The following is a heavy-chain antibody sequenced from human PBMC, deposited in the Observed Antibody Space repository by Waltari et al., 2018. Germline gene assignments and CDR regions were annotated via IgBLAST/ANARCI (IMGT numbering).Heavy chain of an antibody. CDR2: ISPEGRVT. Sequence: EVQLVEPGGGLVQPGGSLRLSCAASGFTFSTNWMHWVRQAPEKGRVWISYISPEGRVTTYADSVKGRFTNSRDNAKSTLYLQMDGLRAEETAVYDCATGWAYWGQGTLVTVSS. CDR3: ATGWAY. V-gene: IGHV3-74*03. J-gene: IGHJ4*02. D-gene: IGHD6-19*01. CDR1: GFTFSTNW.